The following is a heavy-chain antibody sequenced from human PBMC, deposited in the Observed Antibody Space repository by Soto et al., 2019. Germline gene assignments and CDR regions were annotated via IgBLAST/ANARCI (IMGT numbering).Heavy chain of an antibody. CDR1: GFTFSSYS. D-gene: IGHD3-3*01. CDR2: ISSSSSYI. V-gene: IGHV3-21*01. Sequence: VSLRLSCAASGFTFSSYSMNWVRQAPGKGLEWVSSISSSSSYIYYADSVKGRFTISRDNAKNSLYLQMNSLRAEDTAVYYCARASYDFWSGPSYYYGMDVWGQGTTVTVSS. CDR3: ARASYDFWSGPSYYYGMDV. J-gene: IGHJ6*02.